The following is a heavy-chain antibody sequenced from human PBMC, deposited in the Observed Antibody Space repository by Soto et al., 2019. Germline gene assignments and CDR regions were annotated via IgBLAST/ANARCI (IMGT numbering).Heavy chain of an antibody. D-gene: IGHD1-1*01. CDR3: ARDLLGSTGHFDY. CDR2: ISYDGSNT. CDR1: GFIFSSFG. V-gene: IGHV3-33*01. Sequence: QVQLVESGGGVVQPGRSLRLSCAASGFIFSSFGMHWVRQAPGKGLEWVAIISYDGSNTYYADSVKGGFTISRDNSRNTLYLQMNSLRAEHTAVYYCARDLLGSTGHFDYWGQGTLVTVSS. J-gene: IGHJ4*02.